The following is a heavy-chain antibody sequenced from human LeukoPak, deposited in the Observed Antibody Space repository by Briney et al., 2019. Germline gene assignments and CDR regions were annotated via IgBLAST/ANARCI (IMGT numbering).Heavy chain of an antibody. Sequence: PSETLSLTCTVSGGSISSYYWSWIRQPPGKGLEWIGYIYYSGSTNYNPSLKSRVTISVDTSKNQFSLKLSSVTAADTAVYYCARSPTRSGRFDPWGQGTLVTVSS. CDR1: GGSISSYY. CDR2: IYYSGST. J-gene: IGHJ5*02. CDR3: ARSPTRSGRFDP. V-gene: IGHV4-59*01. D-gene: IGHD2-15*01.